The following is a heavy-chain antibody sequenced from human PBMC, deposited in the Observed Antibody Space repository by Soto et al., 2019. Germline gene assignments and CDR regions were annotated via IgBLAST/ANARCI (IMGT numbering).Heavy chain of an antibody. V-gene: IGHV4-39*01. Sequence: SETLSLTCTVSGGSISSSSYYWGWIRQPPGKGLEWIGSIYYSGSTYYNPSLKSRVTISVDTSKNQFSLKLSSVTAADTAVYYCAARPVDTAMALPGYWGQGTLVTVSS. J-gene: IGHJ4*02. CDR3: AARPVDTAMALPGY. CDR1: GGSISSSSYY. D-gene: IGHD5-18*01. CDR2: IYYSGST.